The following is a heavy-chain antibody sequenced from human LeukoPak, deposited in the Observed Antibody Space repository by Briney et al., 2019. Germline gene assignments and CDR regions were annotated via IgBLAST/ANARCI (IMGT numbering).Heavy chain of an antibody. D-gene: IGHD3-10*01. Sequence: GASVKVSCKASGYTFTSYYMHWVRQAPGQGLEWMGIINPSGGSTSYAQKFQGRVTMTRDTSTSTVYMELSSLRSEDTAVYYCAILAHYYGSGRHAFDIWGQGTMVTVSS. J-gene: IGHJ3*02. CDR2: INPSGGST. CDR1: GYTFTSYY. CDR3: AILAHYYGSGRHAFDI. V-gene: IGHV1-46*01.